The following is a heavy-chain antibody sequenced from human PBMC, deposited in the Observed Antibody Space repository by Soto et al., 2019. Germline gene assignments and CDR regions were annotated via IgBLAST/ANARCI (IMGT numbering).Heavy chain of an antibody. CDR3: ARAPNDYNYHYYGLDV. CDR2: IYYSGNT. V-gene: IGHV4-59*01. J-gene: IGHJ6*02. CDR1: GGSISSYY. D-gene: IGHD4-4*01. Sequence: QVQLQESGPGLVKPSETLSLTCVVSGGSISSYYWSWIRQPPGKGLECIGYIYYSGNTKYNPSLESRVTISVDMSKNQFSLNLRSVTAADTAVYYCARAPNDYNYHYYGLDVWGQGITVTVSS.